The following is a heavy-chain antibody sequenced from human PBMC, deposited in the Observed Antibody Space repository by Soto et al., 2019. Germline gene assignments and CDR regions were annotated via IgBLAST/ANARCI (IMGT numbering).Heavy chain of an antibody. CDR1: GFTFSSYA. CDR3: AKDLKGWGYSSSKRYDY. CDR2: ISGSGGST. V-gene: IGHV3-23*01. J-gene: IGHJ4*02. Sequence: PGGSLRLSCAASGFTFSSYAMSWVRQAPWKGLEWVSAISGSGGSTYYADSVKGRFTISRDNSKNTLYLQMNSLRAEDTAVYYCAKDLKGWGYSSSKRYDYWGQGTLVTVSS. D-gene: IGHD6-6*01.